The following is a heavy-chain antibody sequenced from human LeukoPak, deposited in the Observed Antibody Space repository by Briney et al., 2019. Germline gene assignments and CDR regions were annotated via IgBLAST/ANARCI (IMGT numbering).Heavy chain of an antibody. CDR3: TRESGPYCPFGY. V-gene: IGHV4-34*10. D-gene: IGHD1-26*01. CDR1: GGSFSNYY. Sequence: PSETLSLTCAVYGGSFSNYYWSWIRQPPGQGLECIGEISLTGRTNYNPSLIGRVIMSLDESRNQLSLTLTSVTAADTAMYYCTRESGPYCPFGYWGQGTLVVVPS. J-gene: IGHJ4*02. CDR2: ISLTGRT.